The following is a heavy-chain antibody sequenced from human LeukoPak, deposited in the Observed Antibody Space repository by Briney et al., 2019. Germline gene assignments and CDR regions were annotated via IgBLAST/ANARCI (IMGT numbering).Heavy chain of an antibody. J-gene: IGHJ6*03. V-gene: IGHV4-39*07. CDR2: IYYSGST. CDR1: GGSISISSYY. Sequence: SETLSLTCSVSGGSISISSYYWGWIRQPPGKGLEWIGNIYYSGSTYYNPSLKSRVTISVDTSKNQFSLKLSSVTAADTAVYYCGAADDYYYMDVWGKGTTVTVSS. D-gene: IGHD6-13*01. CDR3: GAADDYYYMDV.